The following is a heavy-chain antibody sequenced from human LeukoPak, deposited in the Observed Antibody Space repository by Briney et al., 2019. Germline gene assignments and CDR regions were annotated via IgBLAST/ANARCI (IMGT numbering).Heavy chain of an antibody. CDR1: GGTFSSYA. Sequence: SVKVSCKASGGTFSSYAISWVRQAPGQGLEWMGGIIPIFGTANYAQKFQGRVTITTDESTSTAYMELSSLRSEDTAVYYCASAPSRFWSGYYDPYYYMDVWGKGTTVTVSS. J-gene: IGHJ6*03. V-gene: IGHV1-69*05. D-gene: IGHD3-3*01. CDR2: IIPIFGTA. CDR3: ASAPSRFWSGYYDPYYYMDV.